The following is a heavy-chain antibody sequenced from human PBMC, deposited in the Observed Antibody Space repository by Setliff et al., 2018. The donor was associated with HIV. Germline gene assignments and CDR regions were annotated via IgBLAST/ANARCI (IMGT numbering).Heavy chain of an antibody. J-gene: IGHJ4*02. V-gene: IGHV1-18*01. D-gene: IGHD6-13*01. CDR2: ISGYNGNT. Sequence: GASVKVSCKASGYIFSNYGITWVRQAPGQGLEWMGWISGYNGNTNYAQKLQGRVTMTTDTSTSTAYMELRSLRSDDTAVYFCARSGRVNLAAGLGDYWGQGTLVTVSS. CDR1: GYIFSNYG. CDR3: ARSGRVNLAAGLGDY.